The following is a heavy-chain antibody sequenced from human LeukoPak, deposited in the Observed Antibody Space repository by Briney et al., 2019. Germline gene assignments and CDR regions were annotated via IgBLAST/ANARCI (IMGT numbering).Heavy chain of an antibody. CDR1: GGTFSSYA. J-gene: IGHJ4*02. D-gene: IGHD5-18*01. V-gene: IGHV1-69*05. CDR3: AREGLSYGLNHFDY. CDR2: IIPIFGTA. Sequence: ASVKVSCKASGGTFSSYAISWVRQAPGQGLEWMGGIIPIFGTANYAQKFQGRVTITTDESTSTAYMELSSLRSEDTAVYYCAREGLSYGLNHFDYWGQGTLVTVSS.